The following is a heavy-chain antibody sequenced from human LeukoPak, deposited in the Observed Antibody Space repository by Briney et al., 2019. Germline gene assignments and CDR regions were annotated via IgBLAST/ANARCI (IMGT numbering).Heavy chain of an antibody. Sequence: GASVKVSCKASGYTFTSYGISWVRQAPGQGLEWMGIINPSGGSTSYAQKFQGRVTMTRDTSTSTVYMELSSLRSEDTAVYYCAREGGAGLIDYWGQGTLVTVSS. CDR1: GYTFTSYG. D-gene: IGHD1-14*01. CDR3: AREGGAGLIDY. J-gene: IGHJ4*02. CDR2: INPSGGST. V-gene: IGHV1-46*01.